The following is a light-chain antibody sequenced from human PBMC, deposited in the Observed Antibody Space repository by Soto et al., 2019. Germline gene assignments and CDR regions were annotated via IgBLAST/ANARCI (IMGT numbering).Light chain of an antibody. CDR3: QHRSNWPPTWT. J-gene: IGKJ1*01. CDR2: DAS. Sequence: EIVLTQSPATLSLSPGERATLSCRASQSFSTYLSWYQQKPGHAPRLLIYDASKRATGIPARFSGSGSGTDFTLTIPSLEPEDFGVYYCQHRSNWPPTWTFGQGTKVDIQ. V-gene: IGKV3-11*01. CDR1: QSFSTY.